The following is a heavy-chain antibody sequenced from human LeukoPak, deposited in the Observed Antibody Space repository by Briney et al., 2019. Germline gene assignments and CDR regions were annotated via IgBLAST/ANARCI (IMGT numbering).Heavy chain of an antibody. J-gene: IGHJ6*03. V-gene: IGHV3-7*04. CDR3: ARGVAAAGPPPVYYYYYYMDV. Sequence: WGSLRLSCAASGFTFSSYWMSWVRQAPGKGLEWVANIKQDGSEKYYVDSVKGRFTISRDNAKNSLYLQMNSLRAEDTAVYYCARGVAAAGPPPVYYYYYYMDVWGKGTTVTVSS. D-gene: IGHD6-13*01. CDR2: IKQDGSEK. CDR1: GFTFSSYW.